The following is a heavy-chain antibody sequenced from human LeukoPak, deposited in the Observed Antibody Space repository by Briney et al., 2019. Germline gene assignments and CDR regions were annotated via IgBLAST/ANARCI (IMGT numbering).Heavy chain of an antibody. CDR2: ISSSSSTI. D-gene: IGHD6-19*01. V-gene: IGHV3-48*01. CDR3: ARDRAVAADY. J-gene: IGHJ4*02. CDR1: GFTFSSYG. Sequence: GGSLRLSCAASGFTFSSYGMHWVRQAPGKGLEWVSYISSSSSTIYYADSVKGRFTISRDNAKNSLYLQMNSLRAEDTAVYYCARDRAVAADYWGQGTLVTVSS.